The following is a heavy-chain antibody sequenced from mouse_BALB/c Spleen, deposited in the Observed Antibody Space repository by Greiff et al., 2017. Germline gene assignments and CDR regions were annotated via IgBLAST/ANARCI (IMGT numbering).Heavy chain of an antibody. V-gene: IGHV1-9*01. Sequence: QVQLQQSGAELMKPGASVKISCKATGYTFSSYWIEWVKQRPGHGLEWIGEILPGSGSTNYNEKFKGKATFTADTSSNTAYMQLSSLTSEDSAVYYCARWYYPDWYFDVWGAGTTVTVSS. CDR2: ILPGSGST. J-gene: IGHJ1*01. D-gene: IGHD1-1*01. CDR1: GYTFSSYW. CDR3: ARWYYPDWYFDV.